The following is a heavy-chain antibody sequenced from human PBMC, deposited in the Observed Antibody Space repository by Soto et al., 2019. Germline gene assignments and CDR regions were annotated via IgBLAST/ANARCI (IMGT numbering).Heavy chain of an antibody. J-gene: IGHJ4*02. Sequence: ASVKVSCKASGYTFTSYAMHWVRQAPGQRLEWMGWINAGNGNTKCSQKFQGRVTITRDTSASTAYMELSSLRSEDTAVYYCARCAMVRGVIITDFDYWGQGTLVTVSS. CDR3: ARCAMVRGVIITDFDY. CDR2: INAGNGNT. V-gene: IGHV1-3*01. CDR1: GYTFTSYA. D-gene: IGHD3-10*01.